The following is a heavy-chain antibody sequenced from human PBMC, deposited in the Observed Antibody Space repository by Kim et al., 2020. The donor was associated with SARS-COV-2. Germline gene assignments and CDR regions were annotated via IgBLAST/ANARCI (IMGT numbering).Heavy chain of an antibody. J-gene: IGHJ4*02. D-gene: IGHD3-10*01. CDR3: AKPYYYGSGSYYKFRENYPFDY. CDR2: ISGSGGST. CDR1: GFTFSSYA. V-gene: IGHV3-23*01. Sequence: GGSLRLSCAASGFTFSSYAMSWVRQAPGKGLEWVSAISGSGGSTYYADSVKGRFTISRDNSKNTLYLQMNSLRAEDTAVYYCAKPYYYGSGSYYKFRENYPFDYWGQGTLVTVSS.